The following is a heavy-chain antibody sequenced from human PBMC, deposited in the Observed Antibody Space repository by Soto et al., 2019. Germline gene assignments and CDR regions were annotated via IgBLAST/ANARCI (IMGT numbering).Heavy chain of an antibody. Sequence: EVQLVESGGGLVKPGGFLRLSCAASGITFSNAWMTWVRQAPGKGLEWVGRIKSITDGGTTDYAAPVKGRFTISRDDSKDTLYLQMNNLRTEDTAVYHCTTDSADIVVVPATFGMDVWGQGTTVTVSS. V-gene: IGHV3-15*01. D-gene: IGHD2-2*01. CDR2: IKSITDGGTT. J-gene: IGHJ6*02. CDR3: TTDSADIVVVPATFGMDV. CDR1: GITFSNAW.